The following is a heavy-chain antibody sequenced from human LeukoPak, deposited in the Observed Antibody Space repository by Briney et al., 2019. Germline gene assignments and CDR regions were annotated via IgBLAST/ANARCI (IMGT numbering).Heavy chain of an antibody. CDR3: ARGGHPSNY. CDR1: GGSISSSSYY. J-gene: IGHJ4*02. Sequence: SETLSLTCTVSGGSISSSSYYWGWIRQPPGKGLEWIGYIYYSGSTNYNPSLKSRVTISVDTSKNQFSLKLSSVTAADTAVYYCARGGHPSNYWGQGTLVTVSS. CDR2: IYYSGST. V-gene: IGHV4-61*05.